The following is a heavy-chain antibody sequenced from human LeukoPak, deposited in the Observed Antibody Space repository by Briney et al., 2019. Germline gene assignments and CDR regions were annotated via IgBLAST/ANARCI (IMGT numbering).Heavy chain of an antibody. CDR2: INPNSGGT. J-gene: IGHJ5*02. V-gene: IGHV1-2*02. Sequence: GASVKVSCKASGYTFTGYYMHWVRQAPGQGLEWMGWINPNSGGTNYAQKFQGRVTMTRDTSISTGYMELSRLRYDDTAVYYCARDPTNRKRSGVYGDYLSSPWGQGTLVTVSS. CDR3: ARDPTNRKRSGVYGDYLSSP. CDR1: GYTFTGYY. D-gene: IGHD4-17*01.